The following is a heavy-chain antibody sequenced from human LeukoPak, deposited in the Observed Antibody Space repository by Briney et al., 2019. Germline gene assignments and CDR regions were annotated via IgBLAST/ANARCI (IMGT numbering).Heavy chain of an antibody. CDR3: ARGALKWELRGGYFDY. CDR2: INPSGGST. V-gene: IGHV1-46*01. J-gene: IGHJ4*02. Sequence: ASVKVSCKASGYTFTSYYMHWVRRAPGQGLEWMGIINPSGGSTSYAQKFQGRVTMTRDTSTSTVYMELSSLRSEDTAVYYCARGALKWELRGGYFDYWGQGTLVTVSS. CDR1: GYTFTSYY. D-gene: IGHD1-26*01.